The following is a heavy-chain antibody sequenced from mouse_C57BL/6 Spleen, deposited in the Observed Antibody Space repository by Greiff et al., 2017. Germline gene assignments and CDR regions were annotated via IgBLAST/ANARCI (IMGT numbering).Heavy chain of an antibody. CDR1: GYTFTEYT. Sequence: QVQLQQSGAELVKPGASVKLSCKASGYTFTEYTIHWVKQRSGQGLEWIGWFYPGSGSIKYNEKFKDKGTLTADNSSSTVYMGVSRLTYEDSAVYVCARHEDRWTGDFDDWGQGTGRTGSS. V-gene: IGHV1-62-2*01. CDR2: FYPGSGSI. CDR3: ARHEDRWTGDFDD. J-gene: IGHJ2*03. D-gene: IGHD1-1*02.